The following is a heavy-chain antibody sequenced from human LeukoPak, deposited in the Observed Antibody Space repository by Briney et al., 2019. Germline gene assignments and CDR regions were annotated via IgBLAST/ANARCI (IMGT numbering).Heavy chain of an antibody. V-gene: IGHV3-21*01. D-gene: IGHD6-6*01. J-gene: IGHJ5*02. CDR1: GFTFSSYS. Sequence: GGSLRLSCAASGFTFSSYSMNWVRQPPGKGLEWVSSISSSNSYIYYADSVKGRFTISRDNAKNSLYLQMNSLRAEDTAVYYCARGRVVRLAARTRADWFDPWGQGTLVTVSS. CDR3: ARGRVVRLAARTRADWFDP. CDR2: ISSSNSYI.